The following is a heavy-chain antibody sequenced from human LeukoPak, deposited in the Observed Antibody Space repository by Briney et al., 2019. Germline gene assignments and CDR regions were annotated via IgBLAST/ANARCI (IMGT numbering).Heavy chain of an antibody. D-gene: IGHD6-19*01. CDR1: GFSFSTYS. Sequence: GGSLRLSCAASGFSFSTYSMNWVRQAPGKGLEWLSYISSSSSPIYYADSVKGRFTISRDNAKNSLYLDMNSLRDEDTAVYYCATEDSGLFHWGQGTLVTVSS. V-gene: IGHV3-48*02. J-gene: IGHJ4*02. CDR3: ATEDSGLFH. CDR2: ISSSSSPI.